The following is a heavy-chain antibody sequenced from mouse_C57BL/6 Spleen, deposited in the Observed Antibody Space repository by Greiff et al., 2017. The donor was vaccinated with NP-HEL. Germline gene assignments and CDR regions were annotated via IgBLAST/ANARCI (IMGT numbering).Heavy chain of an antibody. J-gene: IGHJ1*03. Sequence: EVQGVESGEGLVKPGGSLKLSCAASGFTFSSYAMSWVRQPPEKRLEWVAYISSGGAYIYYADTVNGRFPISRSPARYTLYLQMRSLQSEATAMDYCARERENWYFDDGGTGTTVTVSS. V-gene: IGHV5S21*01. CDR2: ISSGGAYI. CDR1: GFTFSSYA. CDR3: ARERENWYFDD.